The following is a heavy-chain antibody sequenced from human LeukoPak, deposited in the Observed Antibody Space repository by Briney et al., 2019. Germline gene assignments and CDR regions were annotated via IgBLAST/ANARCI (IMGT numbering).Heavy chain of an antibody. CDR3: ARQTYASSGYGAFDI. V-gene: IGHV4-34*01. CDR1: GGSFSGYY. Sequence: KPSETLSLTCAVYGGSFSGYYWSWIRQPPGKGLEWIGEINHSGSTNYNPSLKSRVTISVDTSKNQFSLKLSSVTAADTAVYYCARQTYASSGYGAFDIWGQGTMVTVSS. J-gene: IGHJ3*02. D-gene: IGHD3-22*01. CDR2: INHSGST.